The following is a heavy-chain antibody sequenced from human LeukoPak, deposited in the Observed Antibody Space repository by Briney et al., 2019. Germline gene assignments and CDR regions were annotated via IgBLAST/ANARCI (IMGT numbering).Heavy chain of an antibody. CDR3: ARGSGSGSYFPNWIDP. CDR2: ISAYNGNT. J-gene: IGHJ5*02. D-gene: IGHD3-10*01. Sequence: ASVKVSCKASGYTFTSYGISWVRQAPGQGLEWMGWISAYNGNTDYAQKLQGRVTMTTDTSTSTAYTELRSLRSDDTAVYYCARGSGSGSYFPNWIDPWGQGTLVTVSS. V-gene: IGHV1-18*01. CDR1: GYTFTSYG.